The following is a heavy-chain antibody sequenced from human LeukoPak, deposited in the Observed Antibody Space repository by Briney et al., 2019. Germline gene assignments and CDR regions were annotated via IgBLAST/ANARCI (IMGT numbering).Heavy chain of an antibody. J-gene: IGHJ4*02. V-gene: IGHV3-7*03. CDR1: GSTFGKYW. CDR3: ARDQYDTWSRRGNFDS. Sequence: PGGSLRLSCVASGSTFGKYWMSWVRQAPGKGLEWVANIKLGGSEKNYVDSVKGRFTISRDNTKNSLYLQMNSLRAEDTAVFYCARDQYDTWSRRGNFDSWGQGTLVIVSS. CDR2: IKLGGSEK. D-gene: IGHD3-3*01.